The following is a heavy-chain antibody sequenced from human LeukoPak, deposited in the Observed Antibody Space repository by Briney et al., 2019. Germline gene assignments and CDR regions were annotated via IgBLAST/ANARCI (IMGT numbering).Heavy chain of an antibody. Sequence: SETLSLTCTVSGGSISSNSYYWSWIRQPAGKGLEWIGRIYTSGRTDYNPSLKSRVTISVDTSKNQFSLELTSVSAADTAVYYCAARIAAPGAFDYWGQGALVTVSS. CDR3: AARIAAPGAFDY. V-gene: IGHV4-61*02. CDR2: IYTSGRT. J-gene: IGHJ4*02. CDR1: GGSISSNSYY. D-gene: IGHD6-13*01.